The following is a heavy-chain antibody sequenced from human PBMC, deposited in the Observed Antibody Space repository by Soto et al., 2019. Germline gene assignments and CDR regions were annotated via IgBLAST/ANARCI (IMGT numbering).Heavy chain of an antibody. D-gene: IGHD6-19*01. CDR2: ISYDGSSK. CDR3: AGGWNYFDY. CDR1: GFSFRTYG. V-gene: IGHV3-30*03. Sequence: QVQLVESWGGVVQPGTSLRLSCAASGFSFRTYGMHWVRQAPGKGLEWVALISYDGSSKYYADSVKGRLTISRDNSKNTLYLQLNSLRVEDTAIYYCAGGWNYFDYRGQGTLVTVSS. J-gene: IGHJ4*02.